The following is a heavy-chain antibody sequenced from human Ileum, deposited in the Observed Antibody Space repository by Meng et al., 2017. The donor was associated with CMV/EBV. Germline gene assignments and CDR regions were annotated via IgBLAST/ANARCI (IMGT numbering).Heavy chain of an antibody. J-gene: IGHJ4*02. D-gene: IGHD2-2*01. V-gene: IGHV3-21*04. CDR3: AKLGYCSSTSCFWGFIGY. CDR1: GFIFSDYS. Sequence: GESLKISCAASGFIFSDYSMNWIRQAPGKGLEWVSSISRDNNYIYYKDSIKGRFTISRDNSKNTLYLQMNSLRSEDTALYSCAKLGYCSSTSCFWGFIGYWGQGTLVTVSS. CDR2: ISRDNNYI.